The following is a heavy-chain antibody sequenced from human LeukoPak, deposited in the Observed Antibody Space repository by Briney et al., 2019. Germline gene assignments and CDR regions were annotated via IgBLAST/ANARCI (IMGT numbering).Heavy chain of an antibody. CDR2: IIPIFGTA. D-gene: IGHD5-12*01. J-gene: IGHJ3*02. CDR1: GGTFSSYA. Sequence: SVKVSCKASGGTFSSYAISWVRQAPGQGLEWMGGIIPIFGTANYAQKFQGRVTITTDESTSTAYMELSSLRSEDTAVYYCARGNQRGYIDPNAFDIWGQGTMVTVSS. CDR3: ARGNQRGYIDPNAFDI. V-gene: IGHV1-69*05.